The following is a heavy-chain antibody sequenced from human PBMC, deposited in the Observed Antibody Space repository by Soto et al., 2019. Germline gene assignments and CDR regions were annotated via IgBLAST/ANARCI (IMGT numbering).Heavy chain of an antibody. D-gene: IGHD3-22*01. V-gene: IGHV3-48*03. CDR1: GFTFSSYE. Sequence: GGSLRLSCAASGFTFSSYEMNWVRQAPGKGLEWVSYISSSGSTIYYADSVKGRFTISRDNAKNSLYLQMNSLRAEDTAVYYCASYYYDSSGYRADRFDYWGQGTLVTVSS. CDR2: ISSSGSTI. J-gene: IGHJ4*02. CDR3: ASYYYDSSGYRADRFDY.